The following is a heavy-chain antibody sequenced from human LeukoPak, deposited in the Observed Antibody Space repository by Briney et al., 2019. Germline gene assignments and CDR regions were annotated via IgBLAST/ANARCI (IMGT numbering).Heavy chain of an antibody. J-gene: IGHJ3*02. CDR2: IYYSGST. Sequence: SSETLSLTCTVSGGSISSYYWSWIRQPPGKGLEWIGYIYYSGSTNYNPSLKSRVTISLDTSRDQFSLKLNSVTAADTAVYYCAKSNGYGLIDIWGQGTMVTVSS. CDR1: GGSISSYY. CDR3: AKSNGYGLIDI. D-gene: IGHD3-10*01. V-gene: IGHV4-59*12.